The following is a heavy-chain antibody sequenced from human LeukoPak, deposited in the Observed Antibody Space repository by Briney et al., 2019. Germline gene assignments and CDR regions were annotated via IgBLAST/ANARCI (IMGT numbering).Heavy chain of an antibody. CDR2: INHSGST. CDR3: ARASWATIFGVARPYYFDY. D-gene: IGHD3-3*01. CDR1: GGSFSGYY. Sequence: SETLSLTCAVYGGSFSGYYWSWIRQPPGKGLEWIGEINHSGSTNYNPSLKSRVTISVDTSKNQFSLKLSSVTAADTAVYYCARASWATIFGVARPYYFDYWGQGTLVTVSS. J-gene: IGHJ4*02. V-gene: IGHV4-34*01.